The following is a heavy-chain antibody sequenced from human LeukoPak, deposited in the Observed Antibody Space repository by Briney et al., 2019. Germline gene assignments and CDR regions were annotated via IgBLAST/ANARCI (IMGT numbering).Heavy chain of an antibody. D-gene: IGHD3-22*01. CDR1: GFTVSSNY. CDR3: ASAVLVTPKYFDY. CDR2: IYSGGST. J-gene: IGHJ4*02. Sequence: PGGSLRLSCAASGFTVSSNYMSWVRQAPGKGLEWVSVIYSGGSTYYADSVKGRFTISRDNSKNTLYLQMNSLRAEDTAVYYCASAVLVTPKYFDYWGRGTLVTVSS. V-gene: IGHV3-66*02.